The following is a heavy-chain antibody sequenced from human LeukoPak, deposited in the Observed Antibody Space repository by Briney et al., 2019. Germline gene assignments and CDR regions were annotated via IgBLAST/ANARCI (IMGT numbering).Heavy chain of an antibody. D-gene: IGHD3-3*01. CDR2: INRSGST. V-gene: IGHV4-34*01. CDR3: ARGGGGSLRF. Sequence: PSENLSLTCAVYGVSFSGYYWSWIRQPPGKGLEWIGEINRSGSTNDNPSLKSRVTISVDTSKTQFTLKLSAVTAADTAVYYCARGGGGSLRFWGQGTLVTVSS. CDR1: GVSFSGYY. J-gene: IGHJ4*02.